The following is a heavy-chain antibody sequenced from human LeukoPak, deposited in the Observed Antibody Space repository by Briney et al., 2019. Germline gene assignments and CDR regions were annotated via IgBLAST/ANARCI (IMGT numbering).Heavy chain of an antibody. CDR1: GGSFSGYY. CDR3: ARARPLQRPAWFDP. Sequence: SETLSLTCAVYGGSFSGYYCSWIRQPPGKGLEWIGEINHSGSTNYNPSLKSRVTISVDTSKNQFSLKLSSVTAADTAVYYCARARPLQRPAWFDPWGQGNLVTVSS. D-gene: IGHD1-1*01. V-gene: IGHV4-34*01. J-gene: IGHJ5*02. CDR2: INHSGST.